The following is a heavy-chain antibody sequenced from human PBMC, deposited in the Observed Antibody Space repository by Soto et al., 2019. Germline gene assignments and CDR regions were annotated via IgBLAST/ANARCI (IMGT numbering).Heavy chain of an antibody. Sequence: QVQLVQSGAEVKKPGSSVKVSCKASGGTFSSYAISWVRQAPGQGLEWMGGIIPIFGTSNYAQKFQGRVTITADESTSTAYMELSSLRSADTAVYYCARVIAARPLGYYYGMDVWGQGTTVTVSS. D-gene: IGHD6-6*01. CDR2: IIPIFGTS. CDR3: ARVIAARPLGYYYGMDV. CDR1: GGTFSSYA. V-gene: IGHV1-69*01. J-gene: IGHJ6*02.